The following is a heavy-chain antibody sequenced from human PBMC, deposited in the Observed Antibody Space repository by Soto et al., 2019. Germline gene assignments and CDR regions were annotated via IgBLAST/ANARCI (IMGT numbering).Heavy chain of an antibody. D-gene: IGHD2-2*01. CDR2: IIPILGIA. Sequence: GASVKVSCKASGGTFSSYTISWVRQAPGQGLERMGRIIPILGIANYAQKFQGRVTITADKSTSTAYMELSSLRSEDTAVYYCARSNIVVVPAAMNPNNWFDPWGQGTLVTVSS. CDR3: ARSNIVVVPAAMNPNNWFDP. V-gene: IGHV1-69*02. CDR1: GGTFSSYT. J-gene: IGHJ5*02.